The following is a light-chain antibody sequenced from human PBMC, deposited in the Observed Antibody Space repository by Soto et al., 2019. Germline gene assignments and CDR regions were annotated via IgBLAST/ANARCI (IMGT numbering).Light chain of an antibody. Sequence: QSALTQPAPVSGSPGQSITISCTGTSSDIGHYDYVSWYQQHPGKAPKLMIYHVTYRPSGVSNRYSGPKSGNSASLTISGLQADDEADYYCCSLTTSHTYVFGSGTKLTVL. J-gene: IGLJ1*01. V-gene: IGLV2-14*03. CDR3: CSLTTSHTYV. CDR2: HVT. CDR1: SSDIGHYDY.